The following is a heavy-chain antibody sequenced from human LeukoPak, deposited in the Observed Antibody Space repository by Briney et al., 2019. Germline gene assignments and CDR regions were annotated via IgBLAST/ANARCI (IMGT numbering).Heavy chain of an antibody. D-gene: IGHD1-7*01. CDR2: FDPEDDEI. J-gene: IGHJ4*02. V-gene: IGHV1-24*01. Sequence: ASVKVSCKVSGYTLTELSMHWVRQAPGKGLEWKGGFDPEDDEIIYAQRFQGRVTMTEDASTDTAYMELRSLRSEDTAVYYCATETGNFYFYSWGQGTLVTVSS. CDR3: ATETGNFYFYS. CDR1: GYTLTELS.